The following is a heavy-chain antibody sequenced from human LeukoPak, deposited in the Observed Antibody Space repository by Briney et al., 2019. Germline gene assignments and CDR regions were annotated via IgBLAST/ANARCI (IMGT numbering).Heavy chain of an antibody. D-gene: IGHD1-26*01. CDR3: ARVQWELRGVGSYFEH. J-gene: IGHJ4*02. CDR2: IKQDGSEK. CDR1: GFTFSSYW. Sequence: PGGSLRLSCVVSGFTFSSYWMSWVRQAPGKGLEWVANIKQDGSEKYYVDSAKGRFTMSRDNAKNSLYLQMNSLRAEDTAVYYCARVQWELRGVGSYFEHWGQGALVTVSS. V-gene: IGHV3-7*01.